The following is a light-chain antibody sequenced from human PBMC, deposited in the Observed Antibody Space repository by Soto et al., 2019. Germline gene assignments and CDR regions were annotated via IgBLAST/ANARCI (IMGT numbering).Light chain of an antibody. Sequence: EMVMTQSPATLSVSPGERATLSCRASQSVSSNLAWYQQKPGQAPRLLIYGASTRATGVPARFXXXGSGTXXXXXXXXXQSEDFAVYHCQHYNSWPRAFGQGTKVESK. CDR1: QSVSSN. CDR3: QHYNSWPRA. J-gene: IGKJ1*01. CDR2: GAS. V-gene: IGKV3-15*01.